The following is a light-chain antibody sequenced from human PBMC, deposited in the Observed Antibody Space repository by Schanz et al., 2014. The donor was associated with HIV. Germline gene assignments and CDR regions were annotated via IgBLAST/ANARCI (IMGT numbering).Light chain of an antibody. Sequence: QSALIQPPSVSGSPGQSVTISCTGTSSDVGSYDYVSWYQQHPGTVPKPMIYNVNTQPSRVPDRFSGSKSGNTASMTISGLQAEDEADYYCSSYTSSSTLFGGGTKLTVL. J-gene: IGLJ2*01. CDR3: SSYTSSSTL. CDR1: SSDVGSYDY. CDR2: NVN. V-gene: IGLV2-18*02.